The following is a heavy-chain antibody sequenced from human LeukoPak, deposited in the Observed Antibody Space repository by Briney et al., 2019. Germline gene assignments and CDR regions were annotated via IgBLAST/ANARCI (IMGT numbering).Heavy chain of an antibody. CDR2: ISAYNGNT. D-gene: IGHD6-13*01. CDR1: GYAFSSYG. V-gene: IGHV1-18*01. Sequence: ASVRVSCKASGYAFSSYGISWVRQAPGQGLEWMGWISAYNGNTNYAQTLQGRVTMTTDTSTTTAYMELRSLRSNDTAVYYCARVVASRIAAAGTSLYYYYMDVWGKGTTVTVSS. CDR3: ARVVASRIAAAGTSLYYYYMDV. J-gene: IGHJ6*03.